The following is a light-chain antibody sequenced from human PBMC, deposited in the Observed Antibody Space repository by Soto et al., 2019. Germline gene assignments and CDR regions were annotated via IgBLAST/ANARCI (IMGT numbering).Light chain of an antibody. V-gene: IGKV3-20*01. CDR3: QQYGSSGT. Sequence: EIVLTRSPGTLSLSPGDRAPLSCRASQRVSNNYLAWYKQKPGQAPRILIYGASNRATGIPDRFSGSGSGTDFTLTISRLAPEDFAVYYCQQYGSSGTFGQGTKVDIK. CDR1: QRVSNNY. J-gene: IGKJ1*01. CDR2: GAS.